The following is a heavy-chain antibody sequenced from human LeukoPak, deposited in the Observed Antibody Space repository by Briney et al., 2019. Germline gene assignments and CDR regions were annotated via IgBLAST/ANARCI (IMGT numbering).Heavy chain of an antibody. Sequence: GRSLRLSCAASGFTFSTYSMNWVRQAPGKGLEWVSYISSSSGSIYYADSVKGRFTISRDNAKNSLYLQINSLRAEDTAVYYCARQNGADYYYYFDSWGQGAPVTVSS. V-gene: IGHV3-48*01. CDR2: ISSSSGSI. CDR3: ARQNGADYYYYFDS. CDR1: GFTFSTYS. D-gene: IGHD3-22*01. J-gene: IGHJ4*02.